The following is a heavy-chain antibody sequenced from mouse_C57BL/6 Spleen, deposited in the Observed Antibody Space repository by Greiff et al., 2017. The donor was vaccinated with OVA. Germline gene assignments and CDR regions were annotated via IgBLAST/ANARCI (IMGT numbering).Heavy chain of an antibody. CDR1: GYTFTSYW. CDR2: IYPSDSET. V-gene: IGHV1-61*01. J-gene: IGHJ4*01. CDR3: ARSQRYYAMDY. Sequence: QVQLQQPGAELVRPGSSVKLSCKASGYTFTSYWMDWVKQRPGQGLEWIGNIYPSDSETHYNQKFKDKATLTVDKSSSTAYMQLSSLTSEDSAVYYCARSQRYYAMDYWGQGTSVTVSS.